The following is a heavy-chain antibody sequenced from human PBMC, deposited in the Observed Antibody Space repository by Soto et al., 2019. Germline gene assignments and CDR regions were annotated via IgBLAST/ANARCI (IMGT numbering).Heavy chain of an antibody. J-gene: IGHJ3*02. D-gene: IGHD5-12*01. Sequence: PGGSLRLSCAASGFTFDDYAMLWVRQAPGKGLEWVSGISWNSGSIGYADSVKCRFTISRDNAKNSLYLQMNSLRAEDTALYYCAKDRQMATIPIKPSPDAFDIWGQGTMVTVSS. CDR3: AKDRQMATIPIKPSPDAFDI. CDR2: ISWNSGSI. CDR1: GFTFDDYA. V-gene: IGHV3-9*01.